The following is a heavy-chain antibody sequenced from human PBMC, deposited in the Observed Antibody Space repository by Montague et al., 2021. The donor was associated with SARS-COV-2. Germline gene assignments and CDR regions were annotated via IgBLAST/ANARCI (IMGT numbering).Heavy chain of an antibody. D-gene: IGHD6-19*01. CDR3: TRATGCNQP. Sequence: SETLSLTCSVSGSSLRSYFWSWVRQPPGQRLEWVGYIKYNGTATYSPALRSRLTMSVDMSSNQFSLELRSVTVTDTAFYYCTRATGCNQPGGRGTRVTVPS. CDR2: IKYNGTA. V-gene: IGHV4-59*13. J-gene: IGHJ1*01. CDR1: GSSLRSYF.